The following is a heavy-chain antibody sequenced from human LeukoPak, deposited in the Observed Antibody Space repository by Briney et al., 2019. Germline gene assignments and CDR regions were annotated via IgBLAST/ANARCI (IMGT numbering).Heavy chain of an antibody. D-gene: IGHD3-10*01. CDR2: INHSGST. CDR1: GGFFSGYY. J-gene: IGHJ5*02. V-gene: IGHV4-34*01. CDR3: ARVRITLVRGVIRYNWFDP. Sequence: SETLSLTRAVYGGFFSGYYWSWIRQPPGRGLEWIGEINHSGSTNYNPSLKSRVTISVDTSKNQFSLKLSSVTAADTAVYYCARVRITLVRGVIRYNWFDPWGQGTLVTVSS.